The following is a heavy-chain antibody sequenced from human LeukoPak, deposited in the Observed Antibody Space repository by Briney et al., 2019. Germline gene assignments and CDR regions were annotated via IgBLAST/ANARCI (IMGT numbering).Heavy chain of an antibody. J-gene: IGHJ3*02. CDR1: GYTFTGYY. D-gene: IGHD3-3*01. Sequence: ASVKVSCKASGYTFTGYYMHWVRQAPGQGLEWMGWINPNSGGTNYAQKFQGRVTMTRDTSISTAYMELCRLRSDDTAVYYCARSSYDFWTIGAFDIWGQGTMVTVSS. CDR2: INPNSGGT. V-gene: IGHV1-2*02. CDR3: ARSSYDFWTIGAFDI.